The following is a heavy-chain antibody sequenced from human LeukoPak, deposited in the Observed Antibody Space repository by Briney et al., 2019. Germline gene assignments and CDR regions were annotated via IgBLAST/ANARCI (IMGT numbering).Heavy chain of an antibody. J-gene: IGHJ5*02. Sequence: SETLSLTCTVSGGSISSYYWSWIRQPPGKGLEWNGYIYYSGSTNYNPSLKSRVTISVDTSKNQFSLKLSSVTAADTAVYYCARSSRGAQWFDPWGQGTLVTVSS. D-gene: IGHD6-6*01. CDR3: ARSSRGAQWFDP. CDR2: IYYSGST. CDR1: GGSISSYY. V-gene: IGHV4-59*01.